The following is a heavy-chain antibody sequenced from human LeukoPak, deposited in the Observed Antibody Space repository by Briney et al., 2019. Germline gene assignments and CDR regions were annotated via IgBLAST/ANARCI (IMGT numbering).Heavy chain of an antibody. CDR3: LYYYDSSGYYLPDH. V-gene: IGHV3-49*04. CDR1: GLTLGEYA. J-gene: IGHJ4*02. Sequence: GGSLRLSCTASGLTLGEYAMSWVRQAPGKGLEWVGVIRSKAYGGTTEYAASVKGRFTISRDDSKSIAYLQMNSLKSEDTAVYHCLYYYDSSGYYLPDHWGQGTLVTVSS. D-gene: IGHD3-22*01. CDR2: IRSKAYGGTT.